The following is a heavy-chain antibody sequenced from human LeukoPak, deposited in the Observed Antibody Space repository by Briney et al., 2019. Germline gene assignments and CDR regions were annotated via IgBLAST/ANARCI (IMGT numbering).Heavy chain of an antibody. CDR2: IADIATK. CDR1: GASITSGAYY. J-gene: IGHJ4*02. D-gene: IGHD1-14*01. CDR3: ARARMGPVPFDS. V-gene: IGHV4-31*03. Sequence: PSETLSLTCSVSGASITSGAYYWSWLRQHPEKGLEWIGYIADIATKFYNPSFKSRASISMDPSKNLFSLSLTSLTAADTAVYYCARARMGPVPFDSWGQGILVTVSS.